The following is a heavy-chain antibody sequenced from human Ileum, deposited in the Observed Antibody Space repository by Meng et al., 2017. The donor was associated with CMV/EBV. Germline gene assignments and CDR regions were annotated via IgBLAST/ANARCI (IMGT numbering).Heavy chain of an antibody. CDR1: GFTFSDYY. CDR3: ARGCGGDCYSWFDT. CDR2: IRSNSGYT. Sequence: QVQLVESVGGLVKPGGSLRLSCAASGFTFSDYYMSWIRQAPGKGLEWVSHIRSNSGYTNYADSVKGRFTISRDNANNSLYLQMNSLRAEDTAVYYCARGCGGDCYSWFDTWGQGTLVTVSS. V-gene: IGHV3-11*06. J-gene: IGHJ5*02. D-gene: IGHD2-21*02.